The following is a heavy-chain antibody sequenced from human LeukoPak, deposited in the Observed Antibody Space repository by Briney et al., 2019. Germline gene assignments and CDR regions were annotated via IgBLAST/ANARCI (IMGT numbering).Heavy chain of an antibody. CDR3: ARSGTYHYSSTHDY. D-gene: IGHD2-2*01. CDR2: IKYAGGT. Sequence: SETLSLTCAVYGGSFSDDYWSWIRQSPGKGLEWIGEIKYAGGTTYNPSLKSRVTILLDTSKNQFSLKVNSMTAADTAVYYCARSGTYHYSSTHDYWGQGTLITVSS. CDR1: GGSFSDDY. V-gene: IGHV4-34*01. J-gene: IGHJ4*02.